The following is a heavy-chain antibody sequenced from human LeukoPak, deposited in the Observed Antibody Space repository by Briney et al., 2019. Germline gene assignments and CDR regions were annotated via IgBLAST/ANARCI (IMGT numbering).Heavy chain of an antibody. CDR1: GFTFSSYA. J-gene: IGHJ3*02. CDR2: LSGSGVIT. CDR3: AKDRSPYYYDNSGYLGQAFDI. Sequence: GGSLRLSCAASGFTFSSYAMSWVRQAPGKGLELVATLSGSGVITYHADSVKGRFTITRDNSKNTVYLQMNRLRADDTAVYYCAKDRSPYYYDNSGYLGQAFDIWGQGTMLTVSS. V-gene: IGHV3-23*01. D-gene: IGHD3-22*01.